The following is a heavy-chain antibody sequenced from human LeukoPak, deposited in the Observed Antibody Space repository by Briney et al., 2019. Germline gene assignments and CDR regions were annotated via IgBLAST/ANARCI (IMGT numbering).Heavy chain of an antibody. Sequence: PGRSLRLSCAASGFTFSSYAMHWVRQAPGKGLEGVAVISYDGNYKYYADSVKGRFTISRDNSKNTLYLQINSLKADDTAVYYCARGGDLGSCSGGSCYSVDYWGQGTLVTVSS. V-gene: IGHV3-30-3*01. J-gene: IGHJ4*02. CDR1: GFTFSSYA. D-gene: IGHD2-15*01. CDR2: ISYDGNYK. CDR3: ARGGDLGSCSGGSCYSVDY.